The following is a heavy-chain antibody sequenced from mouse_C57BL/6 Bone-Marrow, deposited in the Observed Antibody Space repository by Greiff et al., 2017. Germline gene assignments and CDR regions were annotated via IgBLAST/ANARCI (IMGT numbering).Heavy chain of an antibody. V-gene: IGHV1-61*01. CDR1: GYTFTSYW. Sequence: QVQLQQSGAELVRPGSSVKLSCKASGYTFTSYWMDWVKQRPGQGLEWIGNINPSDSDTHYNQKFKDKATLTVDKSSSTAYMQLSSLTSEDSAVYYCARGGDWFAYWGQGTLVTVSA. CDR2: INPSDSDT. J-gene: IGHJ3*01. CDR3: ARGGDWFAY.